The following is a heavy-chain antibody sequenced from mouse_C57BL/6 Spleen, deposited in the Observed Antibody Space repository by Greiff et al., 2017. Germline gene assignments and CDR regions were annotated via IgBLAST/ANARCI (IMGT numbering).Heavy chain of an antibody. CDR3: ARDYEFAMDY. CDR2: IYPGDGDT. D-gene: IGHD2-4*01. CDR1: GYAFSSYW. V-gene: IGHV1-80*01. Sequence: QVQLKESGAELVKPGASVKISCKASGYAFSSYWMNWVKQRPGKGLEWIGQIYPGDGDTNYNGKFKGKATLTADKSSSTAYMQLSSLTSDDSAVYFCARDYEFAMDYWGQGTSVTVSS. J-gene: IGHJ4*01.